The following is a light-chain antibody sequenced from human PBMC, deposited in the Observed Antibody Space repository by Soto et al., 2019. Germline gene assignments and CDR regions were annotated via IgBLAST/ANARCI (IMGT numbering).Light chain of an antibody. CDR3: QQSYSTPPT. V-gene: IGKV1-39*01. CDR2: AAS. J-gene: IGKJ2*01. CDR1: QSISSY. Sequence: DIHMTQSPSSLSASVGDRVTITCRASQSISSYVNWYQQKSGQAPKLLIYAASSLRSGVPSRFSGTGSGTDFTLTITSLQPDDFASYHCQQSYSTPPTFGQGTKLEIK.